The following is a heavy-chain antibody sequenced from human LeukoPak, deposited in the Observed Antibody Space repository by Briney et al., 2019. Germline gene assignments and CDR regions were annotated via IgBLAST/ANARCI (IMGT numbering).Heavy chain of an antibody. V-gene: IGHV1-3*01. J-gene: IGHJ4*02. CDR3: VRERSPQGYFDF. CDR1: GYTFTSYD. Sequence: ASVKVSCKASGYTFTSYDINWVRQATGQGLEWMGLINAGNGNTKYSQKFQGRVTITRDTCASTDYMELSSLRSEDTAVYYCVRERSPQGYFDFWGQGTLVTVSS. CDR2: INAGNGNT.